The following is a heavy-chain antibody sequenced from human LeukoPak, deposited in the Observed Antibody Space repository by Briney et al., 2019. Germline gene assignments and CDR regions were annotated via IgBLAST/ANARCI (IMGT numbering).Heavy chain of an antibody. J-gene: IGHJ6*03. CDR3: AKSSGWNYYYYYMDV. CDR1: GFGFSSYA. V-gene: IGHV3-21*01. D-gene: IGHD6-19*01. CDR2: ISSSSTYI. Sequence: GGSLRLSCAASGFGFSSYAMTWVRQAPGKGLEWVSSISSSSTYIYYADSVKGRFTISRDNAKNSLFLQLNSLRAEDTAVYYCAKSSGWNYYYYYMDVWGKGTTVIASS.